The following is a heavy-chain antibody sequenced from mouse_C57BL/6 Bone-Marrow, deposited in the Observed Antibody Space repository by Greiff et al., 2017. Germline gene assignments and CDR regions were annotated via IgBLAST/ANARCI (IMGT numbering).Heavy chain of an antibody. D-gene: IGHD2-5*01. J-gene: IGHJ2*01. Sequence: VQLQQSGPGLVKPSQSLSLTCSVTGYSITSGYYWNWIRQFPGNKLEWMGYISYDGSNNYNPSLKNRISITRDTSKNQFFLKLNSVTTEDTATYYCASGYSNLYFDYWGQGTTLTVSS. CDR2: ISYDGSN. CDR1: GYSITSGYY. CDR3: ASGYSNLYFDY. V-gene: IGHV3-6*01.